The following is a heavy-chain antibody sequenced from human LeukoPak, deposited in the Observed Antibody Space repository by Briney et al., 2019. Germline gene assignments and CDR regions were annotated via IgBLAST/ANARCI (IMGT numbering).Heavy chain of an antibody. CDR1: GFTFSSYA. D-gene: IGHD3-22*01. Sequence: PGGSLRLSCAASGFTFSSYAMSWVRQAPGKGLDWVSAISGSGGSTYYADSVKGRFTISRDNSKNTLYLQMNSLRAEDTAVYYCAKDGMEEMIVPRLPYYFDYWGQGTLVTVSS. CDR2: ISGSGGST. CDR3: AKDGMEEMIVPRLPYYFDY. J-gene: IGHJ4*02. V-gene: IGHV3-23*01.